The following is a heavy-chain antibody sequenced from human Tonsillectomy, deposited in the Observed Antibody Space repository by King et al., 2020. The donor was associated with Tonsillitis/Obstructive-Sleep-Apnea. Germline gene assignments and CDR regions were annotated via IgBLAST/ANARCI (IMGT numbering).Heavy chain of an antibody. CDR3: ARGDIVVVPAASYYYYYMDV. J-gene: IGHJ6*03. CDR1: GFTFSSYW. Sequence: VQLVESGGGLVQPGGSLRLSCAASGFTFSSYWMHWVRQAPGKGLVWVSRINSDGSSTSYADSVKGRFTISRDNAKNTLYLQMNSLRAEDTALYYCARGDIVVVPAASYYYYYMDVWGKGTTVTVSS. CDR2: INSDGSST. D-gene: IGHD2-2*01. V-gene: IGHV3-74*01.